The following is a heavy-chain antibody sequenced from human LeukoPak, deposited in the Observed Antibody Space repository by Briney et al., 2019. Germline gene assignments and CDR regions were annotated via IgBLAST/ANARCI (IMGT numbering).Heavy chain of an antibody. V-gene: IGHV4-4*07. J-gene: IGHJ5*02. Sequence: SETLSLTCTVSGGSISSYYWSWIRQPAGKGLEWIGRIYASGSTNYNPSLKSRVTILVDKSNNQVSLNVSSVTAADTAVYYCARGAYGSGSLSWFDHWGQGTLVIVSS. CDR3: ARGAYGSGSLSWFDH. CDR1: GGSISSYY. CDR2: IYASGST. D-gene: IGHD3-10*01.